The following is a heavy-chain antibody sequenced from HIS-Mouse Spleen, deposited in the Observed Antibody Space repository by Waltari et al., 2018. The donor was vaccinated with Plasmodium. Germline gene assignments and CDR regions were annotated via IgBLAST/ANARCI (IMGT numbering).Heavy chain of an antibody. CDR2: IYYSGST. J-gene: IGHJ2*01. Sequence: QLQLQESGPGLVKPSETLSLTCTVSGGSISSSSYYWVWLRQPPGKGLEWIGSIYYSGSTYYNPSLKSRVTISVDTSKNQFSLKLSSVTAADTAVYYCARQRSADWYFDLWGRGTLVTVSS. CDR1: GGSISSSSYY. CDR3: ARQRSADWYFDL. V-gene: IGHV4-39*01.